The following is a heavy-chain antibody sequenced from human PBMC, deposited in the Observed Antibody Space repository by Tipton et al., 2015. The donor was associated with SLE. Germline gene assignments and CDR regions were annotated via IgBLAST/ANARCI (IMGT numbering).Heavy chain of an antibody. J-gene: IGHJ4*02. CDR2: IYDSGST. Sequence: TLSLTCTVSGGSISSYYWTWIRQPPGKGLEWIGYIYDSGSTNYNPSLKSRVTMSIDTSKKQFSLKVSSVTAADTAVYYCARVGPERTLDYWGQGTLVTVSS. CDR3: ARVGPERTLDY. CDR1: GGSISSYY. V-gene: IGHV4-59*01. D-gene: IGHD1-14*01.